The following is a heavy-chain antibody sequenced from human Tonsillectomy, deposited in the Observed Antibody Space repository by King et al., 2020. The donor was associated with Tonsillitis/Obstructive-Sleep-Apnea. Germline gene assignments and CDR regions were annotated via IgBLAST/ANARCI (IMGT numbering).Heavy chain of an antibody. Sequence: QLQESGPGLVKPSETLSLTCTVSGDSISSYYWSWIRQSPGKGLEWIAYIYYTGSTTYNPSLKSRVTISVDTSKNQLSLKLRSVTAADTAVYYCAREGDNSSGLDYWGQGTLVTVSS. CDR1: GDSISSYY. V-gene: IGHV4-59*01. J-gene: IGHJ4*02. CDR3: AREGDNSSGLDY. CDR2: IYYTGST. D-gene: IGHD3-22*01.